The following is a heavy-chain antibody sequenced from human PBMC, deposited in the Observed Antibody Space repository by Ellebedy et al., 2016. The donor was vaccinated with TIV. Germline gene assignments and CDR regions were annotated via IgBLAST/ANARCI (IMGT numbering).Heavy chain of an antibody. CDR1: GYTFTGYY. CDR3: ARDGACGGDCYGDNY. Sequence: AASVKVSCKASGYTFTGYYLHWVRQAPGQGLEWMGWLNPKNGGTNYAQKFQGRVTMTRDTSISTAYMELSWLRSDDTAVYYCARDGACGGDCYGDNYWGQGSLVTVSS. CDR2: LNPKNGGT. J-gene: IGHJ4*02. D-gene: IGHD2-21*02. V-gene: IGHV1-2*02.